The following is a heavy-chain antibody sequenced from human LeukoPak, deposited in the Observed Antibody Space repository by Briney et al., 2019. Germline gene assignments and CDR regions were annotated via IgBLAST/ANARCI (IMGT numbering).Heavy chain of an antibody. Sequence: SVKVSCKASGGTFSSYAISWVRQAPGQGLEWMGRIIPILGIANYAQKFQGRVTITADKSTSTAYMELRSLRSDDTAVYYCARDRPYSGYDSPADFDYWGQGTLVTVSS. J-gene: IGHJ4*02. CDR2: IIPILGIA. V-gene: IGHV1-69*04. D-gene: IGHD5-12*01. CDR1: GGTFSSYA. CDR3: ARDRPYSGYDSPADFDY.